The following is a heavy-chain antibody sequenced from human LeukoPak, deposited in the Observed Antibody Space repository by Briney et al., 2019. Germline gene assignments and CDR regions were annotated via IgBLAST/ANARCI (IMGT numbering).Heavy chain of an antibody. CDR1: GFTFSSYG. J-gene: IGHJ6*03. Sequence: GGSLRLSCAASGFTFSSYGMHWVRQAPGKGLEWVAFIRYDGSKKYYTDSVKGRFTISRDNAKNSLYLQMNSLGVEDTAVYYCARDRSGVYMDVWGKGTTVTVSS. D-gene: IGHD6-19*01. CDR2: IRYDGSKK. CDR3: ARDRSGVYMDV. V-gene: IGHV3-30*02.